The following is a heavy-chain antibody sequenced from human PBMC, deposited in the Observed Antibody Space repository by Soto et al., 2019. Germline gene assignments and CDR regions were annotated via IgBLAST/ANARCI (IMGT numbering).Heavy chain of an antibody. D-gene: IGHD3-22*01. CDR3: ARESPRSSGLSRYFDY. V-gene: IGHV3-15*07. CDR1: GFTFSNAW. J-gene: IGHJ4*02. Sequence: PGGSLRLSCAASGFTFSNAWMNWVRQAPGKGLEWVGRIKSKTDGGTTDYAAPVKGRFTISRDDSKNTLYLQMNSLRAEDTAVYYCARESPRSSGLSRYFDYWGQGTLVTVSS. CDR2: IKSKTDGGTT.